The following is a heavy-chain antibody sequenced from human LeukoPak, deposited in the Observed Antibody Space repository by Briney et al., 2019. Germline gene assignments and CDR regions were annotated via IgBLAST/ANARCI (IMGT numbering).Heavy chain of an antibody. CDR1: GFTVSSNY. CDR2: IYSGGST. D-gene: IGHD3-10*01. J-gene: IGHJ4*02. V-gene: IGHV3-53*01. Sequence: GGSLRLSRAASGFTVSSNYMSWVRQAPGKGLEWVSVIYSGGSTYYADSVKGRFTISRDNSKNTLYLQMNSLRAEDTAVYYCATLYGSGSYYVPVHFDYWGQGTLVTVSS. CDR3: ATLYGSGSYYVPVHFDY.